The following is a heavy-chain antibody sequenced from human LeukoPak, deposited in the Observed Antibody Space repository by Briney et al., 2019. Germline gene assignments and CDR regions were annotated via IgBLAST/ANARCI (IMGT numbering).Heavy chain of an antibody. D-gene: IGHD1-26*01. Sequence: GGSLRLSCAASGFTVSNNYMSWVRPAPGEGLEWVSVIYGGGSIYYADSVKGRFTISRDYSKNTLYLQMSSLRAEDTAAYYCARGGGSYYVIDYWGQGTLVTVSS. CDR3: ARGGGSYYVIDY. CDR2: IYGGGSI. V-gene: IGHV3-53*01. J-gene: IGHJ4*02. CDR1: GFTVSNNY.